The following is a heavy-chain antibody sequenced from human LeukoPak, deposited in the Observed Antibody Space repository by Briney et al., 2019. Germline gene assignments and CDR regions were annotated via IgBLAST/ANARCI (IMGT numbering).Heavy chain of an antibody. D-gene: IGHD6-19*01. J-gene: IGHJ3*02. V-gene: IGHV4-39*07. Sequence: SETLSLTCTVSGGSISSSSYYWGWIRQPPGKGLEWIGSIYYSGSTYYNPSLKSRVTISVDTSKNQFSLKLSSVTAADTAVYYCASRSNSGWLGAPPGHAFDIWGQGTMVTVSS. CDR2: IYYSGST. CDR3: ASRSNSGWLGAPPGHAFDI. CDR1: GGSISSSSYY.